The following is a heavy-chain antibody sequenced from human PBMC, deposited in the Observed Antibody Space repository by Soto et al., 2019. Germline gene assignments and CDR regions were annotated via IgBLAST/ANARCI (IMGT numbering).Heavy chain of an antibody. Sequence: QVQLQESGPGLVKPSETLSLTCTVSGGSISSYYWSWIRQPPGKGLEWIGYVYYSGNTYYNPSLKSRVSISVDTAKNQFALKFSSVTAAETAVYYCAREGGGYYSADYWGQGTLVTVSS. CDR3: AREGGGYYSADY. J-gene: IGHJ4*02. CDR2: VYYSGNT. CDR1: GGSISSYY. V-gene: IGHV4-59*01. D-gene: IGHD1-26*01.